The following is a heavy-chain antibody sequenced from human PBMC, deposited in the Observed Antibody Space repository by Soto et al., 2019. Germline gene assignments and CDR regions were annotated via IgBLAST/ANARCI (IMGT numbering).Heavy chain of an antibody. CDR2: INAGSGNT. CDR3: ARDTETLGPRANDALDI. Sequence: QAQLVQSGAEMKKPGASVKVSCKATGYTFSAYTMNWVRQAPGQSLEWMGWINAGSGNTKYSQNCQGRVRITRDTSECTVYMELTGLTSEDTAVYYCARDTETLGPRANDALDIWGQGTMVTVSS. D-gene: IGHD3-3*02. V-gene: IGHV1-3*01. J-gene: IGHJ3*02. CDR1: GYTFSAYT.